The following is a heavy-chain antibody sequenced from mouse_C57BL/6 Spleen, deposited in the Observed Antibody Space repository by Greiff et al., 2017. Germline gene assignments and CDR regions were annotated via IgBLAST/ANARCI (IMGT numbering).Heavy chain of an antibody. CDR1: GFSLTSYA. J-gene: IGHJ4*01. D-gene: IGHD2-1*01. Sequence: VQLQQSGPGLVAPSQSLSITCTVSGFSLTSYAISWVRQPTGKGLAWLGVIWTGGGTNYNSALKSRLSISKDNSKSQVFLKMNSLQTDDTARYYCARTDGNYGYYAMDYWGQGTSVTVSS. V-gene: IGHV2-9-1*01. CDR2: IWTGGGT. CDR3: ARTDGNYGYYAMDY.